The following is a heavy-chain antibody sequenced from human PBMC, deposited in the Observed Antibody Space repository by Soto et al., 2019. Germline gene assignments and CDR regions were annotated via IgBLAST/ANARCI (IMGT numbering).Heavy chain of an antibody. CDR3: ANSPRLIAEAGTDWFDP. CDR2: IIPIFGTA. V-gene: IGHV1-69*06. D-gene: IGHD6-13*01. Sequence: SVKVSCKASGGTFSSYAISWVRQAPGQGLEWMGGIIPIFGTANYAQKFRGRVTITADKSTSTAYMELSSLRSEDTAVYYCANSPRLIAEAGTDWFDPWGQGTLVTVSS. J-gene: IGHJ5*02. CDR1: GGTFSSYA.